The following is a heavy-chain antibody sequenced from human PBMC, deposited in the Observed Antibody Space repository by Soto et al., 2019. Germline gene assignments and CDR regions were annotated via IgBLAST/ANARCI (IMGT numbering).Heavy chain of an antibody. J-gene: IGHJ6*03. D-gene: IGHD2-15*01. Sequence: PGGSLRLSCAASGFTFSSYSMNWVRQAPGKGLEWVSYISSSSSTIYYADSVKGRFTISRDNAKNSLYLQMNSLRAEDTAVYYCARAGGYCSGGSCYSLNYYYYYYMDVWGKGTTVTVSS. CDR3: ARAGGYCSGGSCYSLNYYYYYYMDV. CDR2: ISSSSSTI. CDR1: GFTFSSYS. V-gene: IGHV3-48*01.